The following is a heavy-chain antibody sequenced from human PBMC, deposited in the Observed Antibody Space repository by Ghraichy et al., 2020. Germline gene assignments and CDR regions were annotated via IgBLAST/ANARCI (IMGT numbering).Heavy chain of an antibody. J-gene: IGHJ6*02. V-gene: IGHV3-30-3*01. Sequence: GGSLRLSCAASGFTFSSYAMHWVRQAPGKGLEWVAVISYDGSNKYYADSVKGRFTISRDNSKNTLYLQMNSLRAEDTAVYYCARGFGVVMDVWGQGTTVTVSS. CDR2: ISYDGSNK. CDR3: ARGFGVVMDV. D-gene: IGHD3-3*01. CDR1: GFTFSSYA.